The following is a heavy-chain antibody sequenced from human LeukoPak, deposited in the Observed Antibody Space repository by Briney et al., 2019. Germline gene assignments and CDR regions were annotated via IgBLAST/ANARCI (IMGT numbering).Heavy chain of an antibody. D-gene: IGHD2-15*01. CDR1: GFTFSNAW. CDR2: IKTKTEGGTT. J-gene: IGHJ6*03. Sequence: GGSLRLSCAASGFTFSNAWMSWVRQAPGKGLEWVGRIKTKTEGGTTDYAAPVKGRFTISRDDSKNTLYLQMNSLKTEDTAVYYCTTDPDCSGGTCYGYYYYIDVWGKGTTVTVSS. CDR3: TTDPDCSGGTCYGYYYYIDV. V-gene: IGHV3-15*01.